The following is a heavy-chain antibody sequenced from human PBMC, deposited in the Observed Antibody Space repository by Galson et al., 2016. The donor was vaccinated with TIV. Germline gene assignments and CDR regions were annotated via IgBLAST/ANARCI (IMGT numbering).Heavy chain of an antibody. J-gene: IGHJ4*02. CDR2: IYSNDDT. CDR1: GFSVSYKR. CDR3: ARGRHVDY. V-gene: IGHV3-66*01. Sequence: SLRLSCAASGFSVSYKRLIWVRQTPGKGLEWVSLIYSNDDTYYADSVKGRFTISRDNSKNTLYLQMNSLRVEDTAVYYCARGRHVDYWGQGTLVTVSS.